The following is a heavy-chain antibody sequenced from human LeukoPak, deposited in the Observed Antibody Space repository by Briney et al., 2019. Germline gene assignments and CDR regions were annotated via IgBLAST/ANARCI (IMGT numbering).Heavy chain of an antibody. CDR1: GFTLSSHW. J-gene: IGHJ4*02. V-gene: IGHV3-7*01. CDR2: INQDGSAK. D-gene: IGHD2-15*01. Sequence: GGSLRLSCAGSGFTLSSHWMTWVRQAPGKGLEWVANINQDGSAKYYVGSVKGRFTISRDNAKNSIYLHMNSLRAEDTAVYYCARVVVAATTPDYWGQGTLVTVSS. CDR3: ARVVVAATTPDY.